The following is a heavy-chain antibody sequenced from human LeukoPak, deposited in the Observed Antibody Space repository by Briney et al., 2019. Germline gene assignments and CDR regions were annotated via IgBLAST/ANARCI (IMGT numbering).Heavy chain of an antibody. J-gene: IGHJ4*02. V-gene: IGHV3-30*18. Sequence: QPGGSLRLSCTASGFTFGRYAMHWLRQAPGKGLEWVAVIAYDGSNKYSADSLKGQGRFTISRDNSKNTLFLEMNSLRPEYTAVYYCAKYAAAGAYDRHSEIDSWGQGTLVTVSS. CDR1: GFTFGRYA. CDR2: IAYDGSNK. CDR3: AKYAAAGAYDRHSEIDS. D-gene: IGHD3-22*01.